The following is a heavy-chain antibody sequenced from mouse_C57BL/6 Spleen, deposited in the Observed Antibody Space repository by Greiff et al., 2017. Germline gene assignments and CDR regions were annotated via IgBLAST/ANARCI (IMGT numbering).Heavy chain of an antibody. J-gene: IGHJ4*01. V-gene: IGHV1-62-2*01. D-gene: IGHD2-4*01. Sequence: QVQLQQSGAELVKPGASVKLSCKASGYTFTEYTIHWVKQRSGQGLEWIGWFYPGSGSIENNEKFKDQATLTADKSSSAVYMEFSRMTSEDSAVYFCARHEQVYYDYGGDAMDYWGQGTSVTVSS. CDR2: FYPGSGSI. CDR1: GYTFTEYT. CDR3: ARHEQVYYDYGGDAMDY.